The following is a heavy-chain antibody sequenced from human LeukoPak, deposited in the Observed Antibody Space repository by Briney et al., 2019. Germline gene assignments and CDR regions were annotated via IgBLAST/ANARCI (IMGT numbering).Heavy chain of an antibody. CDR1: GGSISSYY. CDR2: IYTSGST. Sequence: PETLSLICTVSGGSISSYYWSWIRQPAGKGLEWIGRIYTSGSTNYNPSLKSRVTMSVDTSKNQFSLKLSSVTAADTAVYYCAGDSTTSFFDYWGQGTLVTVSS. V-gene: IGHV4-4*07. D-gene: IGHD1-14*01. J-gene: IGHJ4*02. CDR3: AGDSTTSFFDY.